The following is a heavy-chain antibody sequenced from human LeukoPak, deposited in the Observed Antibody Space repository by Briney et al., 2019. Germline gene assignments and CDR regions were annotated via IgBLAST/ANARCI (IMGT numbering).Heavy chain of an antibody. D-gene: IGHD3-22*01. Sequence: GGSLRLSCAASGFTFSNYGMHWVRQAPGKGLEWVAFISYDGSYKYYADSVKGRFTISRDNSKNTLYLQMNSLRAEDTAVYYCAREDYYDSGSNDYWGQGTLVTVSS. CDR3: AREDYYDSGSNDY. CDR1: GFTFSNYG. J-gene: IGHJ4*02. CDR2: ISYDGSYK. V-gene: IGHV3-30*03.